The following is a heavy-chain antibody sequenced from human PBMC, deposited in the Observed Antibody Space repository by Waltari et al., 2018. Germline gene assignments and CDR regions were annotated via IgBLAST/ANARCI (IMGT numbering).Heavy chain of an antibody. Sequence: QLQLQESGPGLVKPSETLSLTCTVSGGSISSSSYYWGWIRQPPGKGLEWIGSIYYSGSTYYNPSLKMRVTISVDTSKNQFSLKLSSVTAADTAVYYCAREGGMTRNFDYWGQGTLVTVSS. D-gene: IGHD3-16*01. CDR2: IYYSGST. CDR1: GGSISSSSYY. CDR3: AREGGMTRNFDY. V-gene: IGHV4-39*07. J-gene: IGHJ4*02.